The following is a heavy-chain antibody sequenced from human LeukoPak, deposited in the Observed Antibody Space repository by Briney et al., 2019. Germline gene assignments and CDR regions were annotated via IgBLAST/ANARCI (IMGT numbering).Heavy chain of an antibody. CDR2: IIPIFGTA. J-gene: IGHJ3*02. D-gene: IGHD2-15*01. V-gene: IGHV1-69*13. CDR1: GGTFSSYA. Sequence: ASVKVSCKVSGGTFSSYAISWVRQAPGQGLEWMGGIIPIFGTANYAQKFQGRVTITADESTSTAYMELSSLRSEDTAVYYCARSVGYCSGGSCRDAFDIWGQGTMVTVSS. CDR3: ARSVGYCSGGSCRDAFDI.